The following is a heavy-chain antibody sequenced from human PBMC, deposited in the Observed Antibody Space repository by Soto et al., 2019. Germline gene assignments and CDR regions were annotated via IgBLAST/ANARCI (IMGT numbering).Heavy chain of an antibody. V-gene: IGHV4-61*01. CDR2: IYYSGST. CDR3: ARVRVDEGSSWYAPMSFDY. J-gene: IGHJ4*02. Sequence: QVQLQESGPGLVKPSATLSLTCTVSGGSVSSGRYYWSWIRQPQGKGLEGIGYIYYSGSTNYNPSLKSRVTISVDTSKNQFSLKLSSVTAADTAVYYCARVRVDEGSSWYAPMSFDYCGQGTLVTVS. CDR1: GGSVSSGRYY. D-gene: IGHD6-13*01.